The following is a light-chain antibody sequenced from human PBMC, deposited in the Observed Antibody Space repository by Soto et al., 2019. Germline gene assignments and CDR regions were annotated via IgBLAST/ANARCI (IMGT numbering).Light chain of an antibody. CDR3: SAYTTSSTLI. CDR2: EVN. Sequence: QSAVTQPASVSGSPGQSVTISCTGTSSDVGGYDYVSWYQQHPGTAPKLILYEVNNRPSGVSNRFSGSKSGNTASLIISGLQTEDEANYYCSAYTTSSTLIFGTGTKVTAL. CDR1: SSDVGGYDY. V-gene: IGLV2-14*01. J-gene: IGLJ1*01.